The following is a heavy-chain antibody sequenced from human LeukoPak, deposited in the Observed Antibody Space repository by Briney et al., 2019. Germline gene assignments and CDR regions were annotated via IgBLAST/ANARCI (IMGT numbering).Heavy chain of an antibody. CDR1: GGTFSSYA. V-gene: IGHV1-69*13. J-gene: IGHJ4*02. D-gene: IGHD3-22*01. CDR3: ARDLFYDSSGYHDY. CDR2: IIPIFGTA. Sequence: SVKVSCKASGGTFSSYAISWVRQAPGQGLEWMGGIIPIFGTANYAQKFQGRVTITADESTSTAYMELSSLRSEDTAVYYCARDLFYDSSGYHDYWGQGTLVTVSS.